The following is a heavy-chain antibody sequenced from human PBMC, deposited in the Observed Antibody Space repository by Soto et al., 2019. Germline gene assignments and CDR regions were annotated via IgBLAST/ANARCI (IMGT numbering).Heavy chain of an antibody. CDR1: GFTVSSNY. V-gene: IGHV3-66*01. J-gene: IGHJ3*02. CDR2: IYSGGST. D-gene: IGHD3-3*01. Sequence: GESLKISCAASGFTVSSNYMSWVRQAPGKGLEWVSVIYSGGSTYYADSVKGRFTISRDNSKNTLYLQMNSLRAEDTAVYYCARVPPYYDFWSGYSGDAFDIWGQGTMVTVSS. CDR3: ARVPPYYDFWSGYSGDAFDI.